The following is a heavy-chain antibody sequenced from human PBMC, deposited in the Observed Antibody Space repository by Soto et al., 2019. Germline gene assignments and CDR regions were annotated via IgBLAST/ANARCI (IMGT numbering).Heavy chain of an antibody. CDR2: INPNSGGT. Sequence: QVQLVQSGAEVKKPGASVKVSCKASGYTFTSYDINWVRQAPGQGLEWMGWINPNSGGTNYTQKFQGWVTMTRDTSISTAYMELSRLRSDDTAVYYCAREEISDSELPFDYWGQGTLVTVSS. CDR3: AREEISDSELPFDY. V-gene: IGHV1-2*04. D-gene: IGHD2-15*01. J-gene: IGHJ4*02. CDR1: GYTFTSYD.